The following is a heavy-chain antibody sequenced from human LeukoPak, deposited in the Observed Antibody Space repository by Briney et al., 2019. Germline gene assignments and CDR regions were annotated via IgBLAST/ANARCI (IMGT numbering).Heavy chain of an antibody. J-gene: IGHJ5*02. V-gene: IGHV3-66*03. CDR3: ARDYYGP. CDR1: GFTVSNNY. CDR2: IYSRGST. Sequence: GGSLRLSCAASGFTVSNNYMRWVRQAPGKGLEWVSSIYSRGSTSYVDSVKGRFTISRDNSKDTLFLQMNSLRVEDTAVYYCARDYYGPWGQGTLVTVSS. D-gene: IGHD3-22*01.